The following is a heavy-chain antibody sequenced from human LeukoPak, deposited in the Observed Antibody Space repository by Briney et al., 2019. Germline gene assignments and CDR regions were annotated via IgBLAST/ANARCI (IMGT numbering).Heavy chain of an antibody. D-gene: IGHD1-20*01. CDR3: ARATQYNWNDDGSMDV. CDR1: GFTFSSYS. CDR2: ISSSSSTI. Sequence: LAGGSLRLSCAASGFTFSSYSMNWVRQAPGKGLEWVSYISSSSSTIYYADSVKGRFTISRDNAKNSLYLQMNSLRAEDTAVYYCARATQYNWNDDGSMDVWGQGTTVTVSS. J-gene: IGHJ6*02. V-gene: IGHV3-48*04.